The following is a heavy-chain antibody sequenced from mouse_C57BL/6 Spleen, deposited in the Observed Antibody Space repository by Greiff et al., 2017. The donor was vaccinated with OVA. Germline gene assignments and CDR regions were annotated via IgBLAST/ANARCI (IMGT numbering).Heavy chain of an antibody. CDR1: GYTFTEYT. D-gene: IGHD1-1*01. J-gene: IGHJ2*01. V-gene: IGHV1-62-2*01. CDR3: ARHGVYGSSQYYFDY. Sequence: VQLQQSGAELVKPGASVKPSCKASGYTFTEYTINWVKQRSGQGLEWIGWFYPGSGSIKYNEKFKDKATLTADKSSSTVYMELSRLTSEDAAIYFCARHGVYGSSQYYFDYWGQGTTLTVSS. CDR2: FYPGSGSI.